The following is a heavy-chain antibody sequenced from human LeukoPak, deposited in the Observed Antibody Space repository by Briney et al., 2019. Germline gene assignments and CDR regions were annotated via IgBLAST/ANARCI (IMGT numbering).Heavy chain of an antibody. D-gene: IGHD3-9*01. CDR3: ARGPHHYDILTGYSTPSLVDC. CDR1: GYTFTSYD. CDR2: MNPNSGNT. Sequence: ASVKVSYKASGYTFTSYDINWVRQATGQGLEWMGWMNPNSGNTGYAQKFQGRVTMTRNTSISTAYMELGSLRSEDTAVYYCARGPHHYDILTGYSTPSLVDCWGQGTLVTVSS. J-gene: IGHJ4*02. V-gene: IGHV1-8*01.